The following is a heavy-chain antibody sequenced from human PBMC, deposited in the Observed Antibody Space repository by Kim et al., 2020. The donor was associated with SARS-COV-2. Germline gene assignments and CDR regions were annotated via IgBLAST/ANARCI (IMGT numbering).Heavy chain of an antibody. J-gene: IGHJ4*02. D-gene: IGHD6-19*01. Sequence: SETLSLTCAVYGGSFSGYYWSWIRQPPGKGLEWIGEINHSGSTNYNPSLKSRVTISVDTSKNQFSLKLSSVTAADTAVYYCARVEPSGSSKDYWGQGTLVTGSS. CDR3: ARVEPSGSSKDY. CDR2: INHSGST. V-gene: IGHV4-34*01. CDR1: GGSFSGYY.